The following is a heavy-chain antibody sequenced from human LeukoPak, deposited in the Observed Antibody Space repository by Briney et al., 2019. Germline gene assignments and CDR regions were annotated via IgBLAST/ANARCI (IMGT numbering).Heavy chain of an antibody. J-gene: IGHJ3*02. D-gene: IGHD3-16*01. V-gene: IGHV3-30*03. Sequence: PGGSLRLSCAAPGFTFSSYGMHWVRQAPGKGLEWVAVISYDGSNKYYADSVKGRFTISRDNSKNTLYLQMNSLRAEDTAVYYCATAGDDAFDIWGQGTMVTVSS. CDR2: ISYDGSNK. CDR3: ATAGDDAFDI. CDR1: GFTFSSYG.